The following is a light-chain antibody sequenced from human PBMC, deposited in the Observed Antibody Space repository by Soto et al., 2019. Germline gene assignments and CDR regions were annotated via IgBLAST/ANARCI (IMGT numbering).Light chain of an antibody. CDR3: ISYAGSYV. V-gene: IGLV2-8*01. Sequence: QSALTQPPSASGSPGQSVTISCTGTSSDVGGYNYVSWYQQHPGKAPKLMIYEVSKRPSGVPDRFSGSKSGNTASLTVSGLQAEDEADYYCISYAGSYVFGTGTKLTV. J-gene: IGLJ1*01. CDR2: EVS. CDR1: SSDVGGYNY.